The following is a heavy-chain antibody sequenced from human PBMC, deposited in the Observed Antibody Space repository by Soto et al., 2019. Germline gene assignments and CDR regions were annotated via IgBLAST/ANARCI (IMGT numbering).Heavy chain of an antibody. V-gene: IGHV4-39*01. CDR3: ARHVAHTRKKNDDAFDI. CDR1: GGSISSSSYY. Sequence: SETLSLTCTVSGGSISSSSYYWGWIRQPPGKGLEWIGSIYYSGSTYYNPSLKSRVTISVDTSKNQFSLKLSSVTAADTAVYYCARHVAHTRKKNDDAFDIWGQGTMVTVSS. D-gene: IGHD2-2*01. J-gene: IGHJ3*02. CDR2: IYYSGST.